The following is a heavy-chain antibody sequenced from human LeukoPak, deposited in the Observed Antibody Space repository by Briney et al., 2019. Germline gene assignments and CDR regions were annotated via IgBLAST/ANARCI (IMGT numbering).Heavy chain of an antibody. J-gene: IGHJ3*02. CDR1: GFTFGQYY. D-gene: IGHD6-13*01. CDR3: ARGPGRVAATATGSFDI. CDR2: SDDSGTFP. V-gene: IGHV3-11*05. Sequence: GGSLRLSCAASGFTFGQYYMTWVRQAPGKGLEWIASSDDSGTFPRYADSVKGRFGVSRDYAKNSVYLQMNSLRAEDTAVYFCARGPGRVAATATGSFDIWGQGTVVTVSS.